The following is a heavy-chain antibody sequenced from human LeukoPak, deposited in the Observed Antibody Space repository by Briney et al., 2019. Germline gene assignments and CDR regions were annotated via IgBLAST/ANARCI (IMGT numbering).Heavy chain of an antibody. V-gene: IGHV3-7*01. CDR2: IKQDGSEK. Sequence: PGGSLRLSCAASGFTLSSYWMSWVRQAPGKGLEWVANIKQDGSEKYYVDSVKGRFTISRDNAKNSLYLQMNSLRAEDTAVYYCARKYSSSWQYYYYGMDVWGQGTTVTVSS. CDR1: GFTLSSYW. J-gene: IGHJ6*02. CDR3: ARKYSSSWQYYYYGMDV. D-gene: IGHD6-13*01.